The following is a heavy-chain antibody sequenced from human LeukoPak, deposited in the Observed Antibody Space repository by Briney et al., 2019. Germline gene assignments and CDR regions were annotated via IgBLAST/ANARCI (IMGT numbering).Heavy chain of an antibody. V-gene: IGHV3-23*01. CDR3: AKVTGSGSYLADAFDI. Sequence: GGSLGLSCAASGFTFSSYGMHWVRQAPGKGLERVSSISGSGDSTYHADSVRGRFTVSRDNSKNTLYLQMKSLRAEDTAVYYCAKVTGSGSYLADAFDIWGHGTVVSVSS. CDR2: ISGSGDST. CDR1: GFTFSSYG. D-gene: IGHD3-10*01. J-gene: IGHJ3*02.